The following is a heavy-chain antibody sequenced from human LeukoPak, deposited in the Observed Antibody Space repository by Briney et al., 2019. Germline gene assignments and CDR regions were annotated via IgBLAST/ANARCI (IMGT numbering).Heavy chain of an antibody. CDR1: GGSISSYY. D-gene: IGHD1-14*01. CDR2: IYYSGST. J-gene: IGHJ6*02. V-gene: IGHV4-59*01. Sequence: SETLSLTCTVSGGSISSYYWSWIRQPPGKGLEWIGYIYYSGSTNYNPSLKSRVTISVDTSKNQFSLKLSSVTAADTAVYYCARVHGRRDYGMDVWGQGTTVTVSS. CDR3: ARVHGRRDYGMDV.